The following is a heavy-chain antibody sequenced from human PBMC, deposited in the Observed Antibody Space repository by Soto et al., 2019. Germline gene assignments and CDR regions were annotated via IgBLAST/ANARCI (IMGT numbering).Heavy chain of an antibody. J-gene: IGHJ4*02. V-gene: IGHV4-59*01. Sequence: QVQLQESGPGLVKPSETLSLTCTVSGGSSINYYWTWIRQPPGKGLEWIGYVYSSGHTSYNPSLKSRVTISIDTSKNQFSLKLSAVTSADTAVYYCAGALAVPGYYFDYWGQGTLVTVSS. CDR2: VYSSGHT. CDR1: GGSSINYY. D-gene: IGHD6-19*01. CDR3: AGALAVPGYYFDY.